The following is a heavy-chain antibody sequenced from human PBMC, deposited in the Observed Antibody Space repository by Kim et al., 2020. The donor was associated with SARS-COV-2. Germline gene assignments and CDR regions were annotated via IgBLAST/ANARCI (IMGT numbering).Heavy chain of an antibody. CDR3: ARADPYCSGGSCPHWDYYYYGMDV. J-gene: IGHJ6*02. D-gene: IGHD2-15*01. CDR1: GGTFSSYA. Sequence: SVKVSCKASGGTFSSYAISWVRQAPGQGLEWMGGIIPIFGTANYAQKFQGRVTITADESTSTAYMELSSLRSEDTAVYYCARADPYCSGGSCPHWDYYYYGMDVWGQGTTVTVSS. CDR2: IIPIFGTA. V-gene: IGHV1-69*13.